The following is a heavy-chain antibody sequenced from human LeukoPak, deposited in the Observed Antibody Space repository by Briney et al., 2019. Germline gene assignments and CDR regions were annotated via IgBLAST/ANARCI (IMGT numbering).Heavy chain of an antibody. CDR2: IYYSGST. CDR3: ARDRADYYYYGMDV. D-gene: IGHD3-10*01. Sequence: SETLSLTCTVSGGSLSSGDYYWSWIRQPPGKGLEWIGYIYYSGSTYYNPSLKSRVTISVDTSKNQFSLKLSSVTAADTAVYYCARDRADYYYYGMDVWGQGTTVTVSS. V-gene: IGHV4-30-4*01. J-gene: IGHJ6*02. CDR1: GGSLSSGDYY.